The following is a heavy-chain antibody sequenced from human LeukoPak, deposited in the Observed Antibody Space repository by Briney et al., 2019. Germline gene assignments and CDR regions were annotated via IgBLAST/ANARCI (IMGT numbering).Heavy chain of an antibody. CDR2: IYSGGST. V-gene: IGHV3-66*01. D-gene: IGHD3-9*01. CDR3: ARVMTGAKDAFDV. CDR1: GGSISSSNW. J-gene: IGHJ3*01. Sequence: ETLSLTCAVSGGSISSSNWWSWVRQAPGKGLEWVSVIYSGGSTYYADSVKGGFTISRDNSKSTLYLQMNSLRAEDTAVYYCARVMTGAKDAFDVWGQGTMVTVSS.